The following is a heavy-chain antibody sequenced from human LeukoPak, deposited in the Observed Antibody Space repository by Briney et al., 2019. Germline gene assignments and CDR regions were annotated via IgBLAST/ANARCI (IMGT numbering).Heavy chain of an antibody. J-gene: IGHJ4*02. Sequence: GESLKISCKASGYSFTTYWIGWVRQMPGKGLEWMGNIFPSDSDSRYNPSFEGHVSISVVESLTTAYLHWGRLKASDTAMYYCARVGRGLAGDPYLFDFWGQGTLVTVSS. CDR2: IFPSDSDS. CDR1: GYSFTTYW. D-gene: IGHD2-21*02. CDR3: ARVGRGLAGDPYLFDF. V-gene: IGHV5-51*01.